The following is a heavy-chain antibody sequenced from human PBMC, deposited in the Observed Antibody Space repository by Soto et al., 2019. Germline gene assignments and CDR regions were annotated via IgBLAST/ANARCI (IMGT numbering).Heavy chain of an antibody. CDR1: GGSISSYY. CDR3: ARVWGGAFDF. J-gene: IGHJ3*01. V-gene: IGHV4-59*01. D-gene: IGHD3-10*01. CDR2: IYYSGST. Sequence: QVQVQESGPGLVKHSETLYLTCTVSGGSISSYYRSWIRQPPGKGLEWIGYIYYSGSTNYNPSLKSRVTISVDTSKNQFSLKLSSVTAADTAVYYCARVWGGAFDFWGQGTMVTVSS.